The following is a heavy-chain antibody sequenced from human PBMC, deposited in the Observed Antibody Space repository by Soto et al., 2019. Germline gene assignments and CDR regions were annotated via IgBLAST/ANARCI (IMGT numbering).Heavy chain of an antibody. J-gene: IGHJ3*02. CDR1: GYSFTSYW. D-gene: IGHD3-22*01. CDR2: IYPGDSDT. V-gene: IGHV5-51*01. CDR3: ARQLDSSGYYWAI. Sequence: ESLKISCKGSGYSFTSYWGGWGRPMPGKGLEWMGIIYPGDSDTRYSPSFQGQVTISADKSISTAYLQWSSLKASDTAMYYCARQLDSSGYYWAIWGQGTMVTVSS.